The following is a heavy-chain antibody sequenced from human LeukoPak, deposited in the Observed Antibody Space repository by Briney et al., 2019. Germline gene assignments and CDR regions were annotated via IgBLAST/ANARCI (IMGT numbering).Heavy chain of an antibody. D-gene: IGHD3-22*01. CDR1: GFTFSSYW. CDR3: ARAGYDSSGSYIATFDC. CDR2: INTDGSST. J-gene: IGHJ5*01. Sequence: PGGSLRLSCGASGFTFSSYWMFWVRQAPGKGLVWVSRINTDGSSTTHADSVKGRFTISRDNAKNTLYLQMNSLRAEDTAVYYCARAGYDSSGSYIATFDCWGQGTLVTVSS. V-gene: IGHV3-74*01.